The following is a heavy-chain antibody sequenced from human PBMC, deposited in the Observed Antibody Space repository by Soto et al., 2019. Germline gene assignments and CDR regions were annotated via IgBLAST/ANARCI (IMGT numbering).Heavy chain of an antibody. Sequence: EVQLLESGGGLVQPGGSLRLSCAASGFTFSNYAMNWVRQAPGKGLAWVSTISGSGGGTYYADSVKGRFTISSDNSKSTLYLQMNSLRADDTAVYYCAKVGWDTMTTVTRGYFQHWGQGTLVTVSS. D-gene: IGHD4-17*01. CDR1: GFTFSNYA. CDR2: ISGSGGGT. CDR3: AKVGWDTMTTVTRGYFQH. V-gene: IGHV3-23*01. J-gene: IGHJ1*01.